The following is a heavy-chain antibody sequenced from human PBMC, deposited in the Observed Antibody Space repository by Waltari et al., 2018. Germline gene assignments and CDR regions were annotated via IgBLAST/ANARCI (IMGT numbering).Heavy chain of an antibody. CDR2: INPNSGAT. V-gene: IGHV1-2*02. CDR1: GYTFTGYY. J-gene: IGHJ4*02. CDR3: ARDIVVVVAATQLGY. D-gene: IGHD2-15*01. Sequence: QVQLVQSGAEVKKPGASVKVSCKASGYTFTGYYMHWVRQAPGQGLEWMGWINPNSGATNDEQKFQGRVTMTRDTSISTAYMELSRLRSDDTAVYYCARDIVVVVAATQLGYWGQGTLVTVSS.